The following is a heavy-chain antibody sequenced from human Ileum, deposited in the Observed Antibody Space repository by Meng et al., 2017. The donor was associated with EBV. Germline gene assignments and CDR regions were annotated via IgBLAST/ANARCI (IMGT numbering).Heavy chain of an antibody. CDR2: INYSRST. V-gene: IGHV4-34*01. CDR1: GGSVRGYY. J-gene: IGHJ4*02. Sequence: RAREGLLKPSEPPALTCAASGGSVRGYYWGWIRQPRGKGLEWIGEINYSRSTNYTPSLKSRVTISVDTSKNKFSLKLSSVTAADTAVYSCERGNKVSDRGFDYWGQGTLVTVSS. CDR3: ERGNKVSDRGFDY. D-gene: IGHD3-10*01.